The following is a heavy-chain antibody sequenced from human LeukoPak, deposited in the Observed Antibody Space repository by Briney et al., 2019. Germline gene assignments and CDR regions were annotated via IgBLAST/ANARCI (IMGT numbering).Heavy chain of an antibody. CDR3: ARTILPALDY. Sequence: GGSLRLSCAASGFTFSTYGMHWVRQAPGKGLEWVTFIDYGGSYKYYADSAKGRFTISRDNSRNTLYLQMNSLRVEDTAVYYCARTILPALDYSGQRTLCTASS. CDR2: IDYGGSYK. CDR1: GFTFSTYG. J-gene: IGHJ4*02. V-gene: IGHV3-30*19. D-gene: IGHD2-2*01.